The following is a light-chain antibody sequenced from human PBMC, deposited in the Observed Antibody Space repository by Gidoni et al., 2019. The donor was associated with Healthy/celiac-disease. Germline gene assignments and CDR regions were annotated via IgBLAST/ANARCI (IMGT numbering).Light chain of an antibody. CDR2: AAS. Sequence: DIQMTQSSSSLSASVGDRVTITCRASQSISSYLNWYQQKPGKAPKLLIYAASSLQSGVQSRFSGSGSGTDFTLTISSLQPEDIAIYYCQQSYSSPLTFGGGTKVEIK. CDR1: QSISSY. V-gene: IGKV1-39*01. CDR3: QQSYSSPLT. J-gene: IGKJ4*01.